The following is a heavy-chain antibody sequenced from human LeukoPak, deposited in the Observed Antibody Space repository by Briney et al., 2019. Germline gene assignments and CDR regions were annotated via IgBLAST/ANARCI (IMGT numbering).Heavy chain of an antibody. CDR1: GYTFTSYA. J-gene: IGHJ5*02. D-gene: IGHD6-13*01. CDR2: INTNTGNP. Sequence: ASVKVSCKASGYTFTSYAMNWVRQAPGQGLEWMGWINTNTGNPTYAQGFTGRFVFSLDTSVSTAYLQISSLKAEDTAVYYCARDPIPNYSSSWYLGWFDPWGQGTLVTVSS. CDR3: ARDPIPNYSSSWYLGWFDP. V-gene: IGHV7-4-1*02.